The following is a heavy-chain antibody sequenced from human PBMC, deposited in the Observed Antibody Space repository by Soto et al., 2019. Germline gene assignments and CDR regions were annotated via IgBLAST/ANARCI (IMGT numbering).Heavy chain of an antibody. CDR1: GGTFSTYA. CDR3: ARHPGRPYYYYGMDV. CDR2: SIPIFGTA. V-gene: IGHV1-69*12. J-gene: IGHJ6*02. Sequence: QVQLVQSGAEVKKPGSSVKVSCKASGGTFSTYAISWVRQAPGQGLEWMGGSIPIFGTADYAQKFQGRVTITADESTSTAYMELSSLRSQDTAVYYCARHPGRPYYYYGMDVWGQGTTVTVSS. D-gene: IGHD2-15*01.